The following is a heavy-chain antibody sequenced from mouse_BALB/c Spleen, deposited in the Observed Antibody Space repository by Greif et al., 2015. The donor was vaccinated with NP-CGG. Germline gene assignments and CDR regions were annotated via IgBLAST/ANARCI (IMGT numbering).Heavy chain of an antibody. CDR2: ISSGGGST. CDR1: GFAFSSYD. CDR3: ARYDGYYYYAMDY. V-gene: IGHV5-12-1*01. D-gene: IGHD2-3*01. J-gene: IGHJ4*01. Sequence: EVHLVESGGGLVKPGGSLKLSCAASGFAFSSYDMSWVRQTPEKRLEWVAYISSGGGSTYYPDTVKGRFTISRDNAKNTLHLQMSSLKSEDTAMYYCARYDGYYYYAMDYWGQGTSVTVSS.